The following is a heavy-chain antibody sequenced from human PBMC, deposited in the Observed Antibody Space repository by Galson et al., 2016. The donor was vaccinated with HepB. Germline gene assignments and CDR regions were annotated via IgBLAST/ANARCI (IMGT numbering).Heavy chain of an antibody. Sequence: SLRLSCAASGFTFSSYGIHWVRQAPGKGLEWVSFLSTSSSTIYYSDSVKGRFTVSRDNGKNSLYLQMNSLRDEDTAVYYCARGLLYFDWYQLEGYGMDVWGQGTTVTVSS. CDR3: ARGLLYFDWYQLEGYGMDV. J-gene: IGHJ6*02. D-gene: IGHD3-9*01. CDR1: GFTFSSYG. V-gene: IGHV3-48*02. CDR2: LSTSSSTI.